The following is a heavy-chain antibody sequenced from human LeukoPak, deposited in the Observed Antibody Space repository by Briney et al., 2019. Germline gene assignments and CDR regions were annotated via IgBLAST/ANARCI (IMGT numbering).Heavy chain of an antibody. CDR1: GFTFSSYS. CDR2: ISSSSSYI. J-gene: IGHJ5*02. V-gene: IGHV3-21*04. Sequence: GGSLRLSCAASGFTFSSYSMNWVRQAPGKGLEWVSSISSSSSYIYYADSVKGRFTISRDNAKNSLYLQMNSLRAEDTAVYYCAKDRGAVAGTSRSWFDPWGQGTLVTVSS. D-gene: IGHD6-19*01. CDR3: AKDRGAVAGTSRSWFDP.